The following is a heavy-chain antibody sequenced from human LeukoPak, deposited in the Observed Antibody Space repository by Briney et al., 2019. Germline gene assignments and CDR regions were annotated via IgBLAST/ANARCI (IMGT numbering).Heavy chain of an antibody. J-gene: IGHJ4*02. V-gene: IGHV3-21*01. CDR3: ARGLDCRSTSCYLDT. Sequence: GGSLRLSCAASGFTFSSYSMNWVRQAPGKGLEWVSSISSSSSYIYYADSVKGRFTISRDNAKDSLYLQMNSLGAEDTAVYYCARGLDCRSTSCYLDTWGQGTLVTVSS. CDR2: ISSSSSYI. CDR1: GFTFSSYS. D-gene: IGHD2-2*01.